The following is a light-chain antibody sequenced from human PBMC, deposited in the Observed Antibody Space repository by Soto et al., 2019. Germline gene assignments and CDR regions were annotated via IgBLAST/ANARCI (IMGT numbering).Light chain of an antibody. J-gene: IGLJ1*01. V-gene: IGLV2-23*02. Sequence: QSVLTQPASVSGSPGQSITISCAGTMRDVGAYNLVSWYQQHPGRAPQLIIYEVRNRPSGISFRFSGSKSGNTASLTISGLQAEDEADYYCCLYVGATTYVFGTGTKLTVL. CDR2: EVR. CDR3: CLYVGATTYV. CDR1: MRDVGAYNL.